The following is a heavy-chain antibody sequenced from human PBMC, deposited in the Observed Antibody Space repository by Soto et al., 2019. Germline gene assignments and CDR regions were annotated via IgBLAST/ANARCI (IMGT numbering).Heavy chain of an antibody. D-gene: IGHD6-13*01. Sequence: PSETLSLTCAVSGGSISSSNWWSWVRQPPGKGLEWIGEIYHSGSTNYNPSLKSRVTISVDKSKNQFSLKLSSVTAADTAVYYCARDPGRQLVYNWFDPWGQGTQVTVSS. V-gene: IGHV4-4*02. CDR2: IYHSGST. J-gene: IGHJ5*02. CDR3: ARDPGRQLVYNWFDP. CDR1: GGSISSSNW.